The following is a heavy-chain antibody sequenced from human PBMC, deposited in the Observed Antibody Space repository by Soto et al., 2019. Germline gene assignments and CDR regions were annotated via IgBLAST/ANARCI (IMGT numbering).Heavy chain of an antibody. V-gene: IGHV3-23*01. D-gene: IGHD3-3*02. CDR1: GFTFSSYD. CDR3: AKGISGGN. Sequence: EVQLLESGGGLVQPGGSLRLSCAASGFTFSSYDMSWVRQAPGKGLEWVSGISGGGGSTDYADSVKGRFTISRDNSKNTLYLQMNSLRAEDTAVYYCAKGISGGNWGQGTLVTVSS. CDR2: ISGGGGST. J-gene: IGHJ4*02.